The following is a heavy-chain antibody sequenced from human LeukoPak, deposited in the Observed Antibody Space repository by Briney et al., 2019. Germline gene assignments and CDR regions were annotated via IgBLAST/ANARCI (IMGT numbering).Heavy chain of an antibody. J-gene: IGHJ6*03. CDR2: INHSGST. D-gene: IGHD5-24*01. CDR3: ARGRPQSSRDGYKRTYYMDV. Sequence: PSETLSLTCTVSGGSISSSSYYWGWIRQPPGKGLEGIGEINHSGSTNYNPSLKSRVTISVDTSKNQFSLKLSSVTAADTAVYYCARGRPQSSRDGYKRTYYMDVWGKGTTVTVSS. V-gene: IGHV4-39*07. CDR1: GGSISSSSYY.